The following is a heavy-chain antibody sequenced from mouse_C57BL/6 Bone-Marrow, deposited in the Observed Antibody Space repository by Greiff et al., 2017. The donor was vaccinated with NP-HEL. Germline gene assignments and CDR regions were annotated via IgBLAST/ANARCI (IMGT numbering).Heavy chain of an antibody. J-gene: IGHJ2*01. Sequence: VQLQQSGPELVKPGASVKMSCKASGYTFTDYNMHWVKQSHGKSLEWIGYINPNNGGTSYNQKFKGKATLTVNKSSRTAYMELRSLTSEDSAVYYCARGGYFHFDYWGQGTTLTVSS. D-gene: IGHD2-3*01. V-gene: IGHV1-22*01. CDR2: INPNNGGT. CDR1: GYTFTDYN. CDR3: ARGGYFHFDY.